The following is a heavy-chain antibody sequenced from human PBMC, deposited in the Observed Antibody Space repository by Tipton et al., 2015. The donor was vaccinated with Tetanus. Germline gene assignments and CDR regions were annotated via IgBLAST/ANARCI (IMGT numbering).Heavy chain of an antibody. Sequence: TPSLTCDVYGGSFSGNYWSWIRQPPGKGVEWIGEINHTGSTNYNPSLKSRVTISVDTSKNQFSLKLSSVTAADTAVYYCARGREVTTVTIIGAHDWYFDLWGRGTLVTVSS. CDR1: GGSFSGNY. D-gene: IGHD4-17*01. CDR2: INHTGST. CDR3: ARGREVTTVTIIGAHDWYFDL. V-gene: IGHV4-34*01. J-gene: IGHJ2*01.